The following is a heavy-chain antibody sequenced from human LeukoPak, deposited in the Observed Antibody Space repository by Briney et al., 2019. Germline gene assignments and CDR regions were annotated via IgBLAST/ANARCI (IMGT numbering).Heavy chain of an antibody. Sequence: SETLSLTCAVYGGSLSGYYWSWIRQPPGKGLEWIGEINHSGSTNYNPSLKSRVTISVDTSKNQFSLKLSSVTAADTAVYYCARAGDDAFDIWGQGTMVTVSS. CDR1: GGSLSGYY. CDR3: ARAGDDAFDI. J-gene: IGHJ3*02. CDR2: INHSGST. V-gene: IGHV4-34*01. D-gene: IGHD3-10*01.